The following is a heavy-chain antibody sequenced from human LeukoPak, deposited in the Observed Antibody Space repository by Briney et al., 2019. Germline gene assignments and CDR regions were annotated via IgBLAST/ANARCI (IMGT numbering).Heavy chain of an antibody. D-gene: IGHD3-9*01. CDR3: ARVAPERYFDWLLSGVYYYYGMDV. Sequence: ASVTVSCKASGYTFTSYGISWVRQAPGQGHEWMGWISAYNGNTNYAQKLQGRVTMTTDTSTSTAYLELRSLRSDDTAVYYCARVAPERYFDWLLSGVYYYYGMDVWGQGTTVTVSS. J-gene: IGHJ6*02. CDR2: ISAYNGNT. V-gene: IGHV1-18*01. CDR1: GYTFTSYG.